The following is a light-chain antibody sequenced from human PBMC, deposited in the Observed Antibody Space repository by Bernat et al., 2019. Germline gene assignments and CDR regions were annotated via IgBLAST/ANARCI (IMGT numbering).Light chain of an antibody. CDR1: QPISTY. CDR2: GAS. V-gene: IGKV1-39*01. Sequence: DVQMTQSPSSLSASVGDRVTITCRASQPISTYVNWYQPKPGRGPKLLIFGASSLEREAPTRFSCSGSGTEFTLTINSLQPDDFATYSCQQSHSIPQTFGQGTKVEIK. J-gene: IGKJ1*01. CDR3: QQSHSIPQT.